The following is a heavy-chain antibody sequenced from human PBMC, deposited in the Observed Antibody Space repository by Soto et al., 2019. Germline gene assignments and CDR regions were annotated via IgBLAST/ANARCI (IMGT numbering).Heavy chain of an antibody. Sequence: QVQLVQSGAEVKKPGSSVKVSCKASGGTFSSYAISWVRQAPGQGLEWLGGIIPIFGTANYAQKFQGRVTITADESTSTAYMELSSLRSEDTAVYYCARAFWGDSSSGWGGDAFDIWGQGTMVTVSS. CDR3: ARAFWGDSSSGWGGDAFDI. CDR1: GGTFSSYA. J-gene: IGHJ3*02. CDR2: IIPIFGTA. V-gene: IGHV1-69*12. D-gene: IGHD6-13*01.